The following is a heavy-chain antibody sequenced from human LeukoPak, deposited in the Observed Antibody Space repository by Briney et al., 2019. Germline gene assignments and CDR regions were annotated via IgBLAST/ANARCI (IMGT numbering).Heavy chain of an antibody. D-gene: IGHD4-17*01. J-gene: IGHJ4*02. CDR2: ISYSGTT. CDR3: AAQIYGDFADY. V-gene: IGHV4-39*01. CDR1: GGSFSSSSYY. Sequence: PSETLSLTCTVSGGSFSSSSYYWGWIRQPPGQGLEYIGTISYSGTTYYNPSLKSRVTISIDRSKNQFSLKLTSVTAADTAVYYCAAQIYGDFADYWGQGTLVTVSS.